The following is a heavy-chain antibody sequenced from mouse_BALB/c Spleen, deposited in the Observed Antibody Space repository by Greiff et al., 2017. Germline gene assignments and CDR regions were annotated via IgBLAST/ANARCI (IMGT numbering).Heavy chain of an antibody. CDR3: TRPYGNYEGDAMDY. D-gene: IGHD2-1*01. CDR2: IRLKSNNYAT. V-gene: IGHV6-6*02. CDR1: GFTFSNYW. J-gene: IGHJ4*01. Sequence: EVQLVESGGGLVQPGGSMKLSCVASGFTFSNYWMNWVRQSPEKGLEWVAEIRLKSNNYATHYAESVKGRFTISRDDSKSSVYLQMNNLRAEDTGIYYCTRPYGNYEGDAMDYWGQGTSVTVSS.